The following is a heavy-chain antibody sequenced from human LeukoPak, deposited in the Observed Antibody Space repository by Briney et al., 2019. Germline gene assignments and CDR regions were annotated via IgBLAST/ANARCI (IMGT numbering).Heavy chain of an antibody. D-gene: IGHD2-2*01. J-gene: IGHJ6*03. CDR2: ISHSGHT. Sequence: SETLSLTCGVSGGSITTNTWWSWVRQSPGKGLEWSGEISHSGHTNYNPSLKSRVTISVDTSKNQFSLKLSSVTAADTAVYYCARVAYCSSTSCYRLQDYYYYMDVWGKGTTVTVSS. CDR1: GGSITTNTW. CDR3: ARVAYCSSTSCYRLQDYYYYMDV. V-gene: IGHV4-4*02.